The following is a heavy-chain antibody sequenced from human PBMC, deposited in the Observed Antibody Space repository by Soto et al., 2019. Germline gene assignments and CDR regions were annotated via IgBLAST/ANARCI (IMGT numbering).Heavy chain of an antibody. Sequence: PGGSLRLSCAASGFTVSSNYMSWVRQAPGKGLEWVSVIYSGGSTYYADSVKGRFTISRDNSKNTLYLQMNSLRAEDTAMYYCARDYRTSVRFGDYYGMDVWGQGTTVTVSS. D-gene: IGHD3-10*01. CDR3: ARDYRTSVRFGDYYGMDV. V-gene: IGHV3-53*01. J-gene: IGHJ6*02. CDR1: GFTVSSNY. CDR2: IYSGGST.